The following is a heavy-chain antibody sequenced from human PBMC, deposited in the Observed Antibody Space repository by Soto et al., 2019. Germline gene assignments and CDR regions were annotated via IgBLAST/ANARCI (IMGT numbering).Heavy chain of an antibody. CDR2: IYYSGST. V-gene: IGHV4-39*01. CDR3: ASQAVLGYCSGGSCTPGWFDP. J-gene: IGHJ5*02. D-gene: IGHD2-15*01. CDR1: GDSIISSYY. Sequence: SETLSLTCAVSGDSIISSYYWGWIRQPPGKGLEWIGSIYYSGSTYYNPSLKSRVTMSVDTSKNQFSLKLSSVTAADTAVYYCASQAVLGYCSGGSCTPGWFDPWGQGTLVTVSS.